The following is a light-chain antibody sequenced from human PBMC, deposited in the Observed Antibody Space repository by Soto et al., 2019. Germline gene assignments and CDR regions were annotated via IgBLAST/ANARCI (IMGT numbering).Light chain of an antibody. CDR1: QSVRSN. CDR2: EAS. CDR3: QPYNNWPLT. J-gene: IGKJ4*01. Sequence: EIVMTQSPGTLSVSPGERATLSCRASQSVRSNLAWYQQKPGQAPRLLIYEASTRATGIPARFSGSGSGTEFTLTINSLQSEDFAVYYCQPYNNWPLTFGGGTKVDIK. V-gene: IGKV3-15*01.